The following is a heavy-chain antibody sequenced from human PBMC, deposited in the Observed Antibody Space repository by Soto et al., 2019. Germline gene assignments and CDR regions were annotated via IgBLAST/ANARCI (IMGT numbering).Heavy chain of an antibody. Sequence: EVQLLESGGGLVQPGGSLRLSCAASGFTFSSSAMSWVRQAPGKGLEWVSAIRGTNGNTHYAESVKGRLTISRDNSKNTLYLQMNFLSAEDTAVYYGAKCTGDTIVTIGWWNWLDPWGQGTLVIVSS. V-gene: IGHV3-23*01. J-gene: IGHJ5*02. D-gene: IGHD3-16*02. CDR1: GFTFSSSA. CDR3: AKCTGDTIVTIGWWNWLDP. CDR2: IRGTNGNT.